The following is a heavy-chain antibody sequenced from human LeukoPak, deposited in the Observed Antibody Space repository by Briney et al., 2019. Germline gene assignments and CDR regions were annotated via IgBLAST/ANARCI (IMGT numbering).Heavy chain of an antibody. D-gene: IGHD2-15*01. CDR2: IIPILGIA. J-gene: IGHJ4*02. CDR1: GGTFSSYT. Sequence: ASVKVSCKASGGTFSSYTISWVRQAPGQGLEWMGRIIPILGIANYAQKFQGRVTITADKSTGTAYMELSSLRSEDTAVYYCASAPTYCSGGSCYSDYWGQGTLVTVSS. V-gene: IGHV1-69*02. CDR3: ASAPTYCSGGSCYSDY.